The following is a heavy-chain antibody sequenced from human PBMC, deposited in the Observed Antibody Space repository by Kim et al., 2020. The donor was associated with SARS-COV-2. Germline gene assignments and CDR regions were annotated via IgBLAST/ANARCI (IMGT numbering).Heavy chain of an antibody. CDR3: ARQPLGIAVLWYSSGTHFDY. Sequence: SETLSLTCTVSGGSISSSSYYWGWIRQPPGKGLEWIGSIYYSGSTYYNPSLKSRVTISVDTSKNQFSLKLSSVTAADTAAYYCARQPLGIAVLWYSSGTHFDYWGQGTLVTVSS. D-gene: IGHD6-19*01. V-gene: IGHV4-39*01. J-gene: IGHJ4*02. CDR1: GGSISSSSYY. CDR2: IYYSGST.